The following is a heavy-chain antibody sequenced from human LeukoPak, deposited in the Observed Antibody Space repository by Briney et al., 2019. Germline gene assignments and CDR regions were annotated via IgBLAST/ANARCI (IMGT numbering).Heavy chain of an antibody. D-gene: IGHD3-10*01. CDR3: ARDANRYGSGTLDY. CDR1: GFTFSSYA. CDR2: ISYDGSNK. V-gene: IGHV3-30-3*01. Sequence: PGGSLRLSCVASGFTFSSYAMHWVRQAPGKGLEWVAVISYDGSNKYYADSVKGRFTISRDNSKNTLYLQMNSLRAEDTAVYYCARDANRYGSGTLDYWGQGTLVTVSS. J-gene: IGHJ4*02.